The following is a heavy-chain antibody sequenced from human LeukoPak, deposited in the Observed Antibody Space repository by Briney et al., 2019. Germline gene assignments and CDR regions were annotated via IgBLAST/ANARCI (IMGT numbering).Heavy chain of an antibody. CDR1: GGSISSYY. V-gene: IGHV4-4*07. CDR3: ARAYDSSGYYYNWSYP. Sequence: SDTLSLTCTVSGGSISSYYWSWIRQPAGKGLEWIGRIYTSGSNNYNPYLKSRVSMSVDTYKNQFSLKLSSVTAADTAVYYCARAYDSSGYYYNWSYPWGQGTLVTLSS. D-gene: IGHD3-22*01. CDR2: IYTSGSN. J-gene: IGHJ5*02.